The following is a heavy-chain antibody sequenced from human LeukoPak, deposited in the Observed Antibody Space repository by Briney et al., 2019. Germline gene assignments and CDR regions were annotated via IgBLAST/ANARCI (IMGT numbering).Heavy chain of an antibody. CDR1: GGSISSSTYY. D-gene: IGHD3-22*01. J-gene: IGHJ4*02. CDR3: ARLGGYYDPPDY. CDR2: IHFSGST. V-gene: IGHV4-39*01. Sequence: SETLSLTCTVSGGSISSSTYYWGWIRQPPGKGLDWIGTIHFSGSTYYNPSLQSRATISVDTSKNQFSLRLSSVTAADTALYYCARLGGYYDPPDYWGLGTLVTVSS.